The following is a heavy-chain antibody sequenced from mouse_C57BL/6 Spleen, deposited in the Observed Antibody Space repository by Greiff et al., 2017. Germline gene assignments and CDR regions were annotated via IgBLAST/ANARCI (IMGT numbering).Heavy chain of an antibody. CDR2: IDPSDSYT. J-gene: IGHJ4*01. Sequence: QVQLQQPGAELVMPGASVKLSCKASGYTFTSYWMHWVKQRPGQGLEWIGEIDPSDSYTNYNQKFKGKSTLTVDKSSSTAYMQLGSLTSEDSAVYYCARSKMDYWGEGTSVTVSS. CDR1: GYTFTSYW. CDR3: ARSKMDY. V-gene: IGHV1-69*01.